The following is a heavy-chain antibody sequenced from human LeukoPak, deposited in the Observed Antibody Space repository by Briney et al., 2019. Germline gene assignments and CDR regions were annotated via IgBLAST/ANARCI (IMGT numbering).Heavy chain of an antibody. D-gene: IGHD3-22*01. J-gene: IGHJ3*02. CDR3: AKDPGITMIVVDFDAFDI. CDR1: GFTFSTYW. Sequence: GGSLRLSCAASGFTFSTYWMSWVRQAPGKGLEWVSAISGSGGSTYYADSVKGRFTISRDNSKNTLYLQMNSLRAEDTAVYYCAKDPGITMIVVDFDAFDIWGQGTMVTVSS. CDR2: ISGSGGST. V-gene: IGHV3-23*01.